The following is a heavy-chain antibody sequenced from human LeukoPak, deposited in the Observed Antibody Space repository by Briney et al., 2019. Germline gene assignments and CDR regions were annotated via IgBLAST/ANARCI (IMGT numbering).Heavy chain of an antibody. D-gene: IGHD3-16*01. CDR2: ISSTI. Sequence: GGSLRLSCAASGFTFSSYSMSWVRQAPGKGLEWVSYISSTIYYADSVKGRFTISRDNAKNSLYLQMNSLRAEDTAVYYCARVVWGQLTYYFDYWGQGTLVTVSS. J-gene: IGHJ4*02. V-gene: IGHV3-48*01. CDR3: ARVVWGQLTYYFDY. CDR1: GFTFSSYS.